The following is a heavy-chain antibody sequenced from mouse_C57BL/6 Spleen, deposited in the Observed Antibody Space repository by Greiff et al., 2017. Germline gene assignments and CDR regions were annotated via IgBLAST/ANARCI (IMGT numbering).Heavy chain of an antibody. CDR1: GYTFTSYG. Sequence: VKLMESGAELARPGASVKLSCKASGYTFTSYGISWVKQRPGQGLEWIGEIYPRSGNTYYNEKFKGKATLTADKSSSTAYMELRSPTSEDSAVYFCARSGDSNYFDYWGQGTTLTVSS. V-gene: IGHV1-81*01. J-gene: IGHJ2*01. CDR2: IYPRSGNT. CDR3: ARSGDSNYFDY. D-gene: IGHD2-5*01.